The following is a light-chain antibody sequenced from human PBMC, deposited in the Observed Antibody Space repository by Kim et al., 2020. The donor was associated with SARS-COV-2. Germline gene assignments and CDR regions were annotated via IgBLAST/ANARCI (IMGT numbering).Light chain of an antibody. V-gene: IGKV1-5*03. CDR1: QSIRTW. CDR2: SAS. CDR3: QQCITSPYS. J-gene: IGKJ2*03. Sequence: DIQMTQSPSTLSASVGDRVTITCRASQSIRTWLAWYQHKPGTAPKLLIYSASSLDSGVPSRFSGSGSGTEFTLTISSLQPEDFATYYCQQCITSPYSFGQGTKLEI.